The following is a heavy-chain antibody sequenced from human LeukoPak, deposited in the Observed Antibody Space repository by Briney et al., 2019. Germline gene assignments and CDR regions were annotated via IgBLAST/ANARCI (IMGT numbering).Heavy chain of an antibody. V-gene: IGHV3-74*01. Sequence: GGSLRLSCAASGFTFSSYWMHWVRQAPGKGLVWVSRINSDGSSTSYADSMKGRFTISRDNAKNTLYLQMNSLRAEDTAVYYCAKRDRTVTHAFDIWGQGTMVTVSS. CDR2: INSDGSST. D-gene: IGHD4-17*01. CDR1: GFTFSSYW. CDR3: AKRDRTVTHAFDI. J-gene: IGHJ3*02.